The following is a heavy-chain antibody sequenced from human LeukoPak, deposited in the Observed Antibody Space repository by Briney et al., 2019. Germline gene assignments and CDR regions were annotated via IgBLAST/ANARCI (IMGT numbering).Heavy chain of an antibody. CDR2: INSDGSST. V-gene: IGHV3-74*01. CDR1: GFTFSNYW. D-gene: IGHD2-8*01. J-gene: IGHJ6*04. CDR3: ARAVLMVYAPLDV. Sequence: PGGSLRLSCAASGFTFSNYWMHWVRHAPGKGLEYFSRINSDGSSTNYADSVKGRFTISRDNAKNTPYLHMNSLRAEDTAVYYCARAVLMVYAPLDVWGKGTTVTVSS.